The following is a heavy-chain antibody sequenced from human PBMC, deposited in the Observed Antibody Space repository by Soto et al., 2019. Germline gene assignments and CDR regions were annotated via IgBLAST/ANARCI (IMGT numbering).Heavy chain of an antibody. V-gene: IGHV4-59*01. CDR3: ARDQGKWLANFDY. CDR2: IYHSGST. Sequence: PSETLSLTCTVSGGSISSNYWSWIRQPPGKGLEWIGYIYHSGSTNYNPSLKSRVTISVDTSKNQFSLKLSSVTAADTAVYYCARDQGKWLANFDYWGQGTLVTVSS. CDR1: GGSISSNY. J-gene: IGHJ4*02. D-gene: IGHD6-19*01.